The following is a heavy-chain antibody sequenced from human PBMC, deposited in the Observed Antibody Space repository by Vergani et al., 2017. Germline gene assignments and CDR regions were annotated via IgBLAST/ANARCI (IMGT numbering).Heavy chain of an antibody. J-gene: IGHJ5*02. Sequence: QVQLVQSGAEVKKPGASVKVSCKASGYTFTSYGISWVRQAPGQGLEWMGWISAYNGNTNYAQKLQGRVTMTTDTSTSTAYMELRSRRSDDTAVYYCAGDRRVGAEPNWFDPWGQGTLVTVSS. CDR3: AGDRRVGAEPNWFDP. CDR2: ISAYNGNT. CDR1: GYTFTSYG. V-gene: IGHV1-18*01. D-gene: IGHD1-26*01.